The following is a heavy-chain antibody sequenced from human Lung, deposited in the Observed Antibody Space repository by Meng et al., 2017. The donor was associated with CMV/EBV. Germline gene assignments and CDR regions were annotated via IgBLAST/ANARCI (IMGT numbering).Heavy chain of an antibody. CDR1: GLTFSSYA. V-gene: IGHV3-23*01. CDR3: APNNWGSLALYYFDY. D-gene: IGHD7-27*01. Sequence: SGLTFSSYAMSWVRQAPGKGLEWVSAISGSGGSTYYADSVKGRFTISRDNSKNTLYLQMNSLRAEDTAVYYCAPNNWGSLALYYFDYWGQGTLVTVSS. J-gene: IGHJ4*02. CDR2: ISGSGGST.